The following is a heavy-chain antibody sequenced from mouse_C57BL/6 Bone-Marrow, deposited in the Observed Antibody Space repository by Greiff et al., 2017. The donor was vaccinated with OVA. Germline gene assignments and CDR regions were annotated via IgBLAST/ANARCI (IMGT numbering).Heavy chain of an antibody. V-gene: IGHV5-4*01. CDR3: ARSSYLYFDV. J-gene: IGHJ1*03. CDR2: ISDGGSYT. CDR1: GFTFSSYA. Sequence: EVHLVESGGGLVEPGGSLKLSCAASGFTFSSYAMSWVRQTPEKRLEWVATISDGGSYTYYPDNVKGRFTISRDNAKNNLYLQMSHLKSEDTAMYYCARSSYLYFDVWGTGTTVTVSS.